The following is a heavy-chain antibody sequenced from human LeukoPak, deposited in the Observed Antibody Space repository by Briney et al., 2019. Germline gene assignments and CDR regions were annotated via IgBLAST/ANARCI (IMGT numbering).Heavy chain of an antibody. V-gene: IGHV5-51*01. J-gene: IGHJ5*02. Sequence: GESLKISCKGSGYTFTSHWIGWVRQMPGKGLEWMGIIYPGDSDTRYSPSFQGQVTISADKSITTAYLQWRSLKASDTAMYYCAGGYSSRFDPWGQGTLVTVSS. D-gene: IGHD6-13*01. CDR1: GYTFTSHW. CDR3: AGGYSSRFDP. CDR2: IYPGDSDT.